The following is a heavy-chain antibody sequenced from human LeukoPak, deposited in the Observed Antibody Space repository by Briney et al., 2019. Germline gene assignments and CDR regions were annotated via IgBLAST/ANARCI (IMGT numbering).Heavy chain of an antibody. V-gene: IGHV4-34*01. J-gene: IGHJ6*02. CDR1: GGSFSGYY. Sequence: SETLSLTCAVYGGSFSGYYWSWIRQPPGKGLEWIGEINHSGSTNYNPSLKSRVTISVDTSKNQFSLKLSSVTAADTAVYYCARGPARLLTGGDYYYYGMVVWGQGTTVTVSS. D-gene: IGHD3-16*01. CDR3: ARGPARLLTGGDYYYYGMVV. CDR2: INHSGST.